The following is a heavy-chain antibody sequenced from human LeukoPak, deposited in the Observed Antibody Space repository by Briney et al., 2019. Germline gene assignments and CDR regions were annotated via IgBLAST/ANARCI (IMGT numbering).Heavy chain of an antibody. V-gene: IGHV4-61*02. D-gene: IGHD3-22*01. CDR1: GGSISSGSYY. J-gene: IGHJ4*02. CDR3: ARAYPNSSGYSYDY. Sequence: PSETLSLTCTVSGGSISSGSYYWSWIRQPAGKXXXXXGRIYTSGSTNYNPSLKSRVTISVDTSKNQFSLKLSSVTAADTAVYYCARAYPNSSGYSYDYWGQGTLVTVSS. CDR2: IYTSGST.